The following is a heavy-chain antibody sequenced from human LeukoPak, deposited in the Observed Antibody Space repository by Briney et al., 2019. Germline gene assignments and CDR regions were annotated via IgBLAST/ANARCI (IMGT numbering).Heavy chain of an antibody. D-gene: IGHD1-26*01. CDR3: AKRIRASIVDYYYGMDV. V-gene: IGHV3-7*02. CDR2: IKEDGSDK. Sequence: PGESLRLSCAASGFTFSNYWMTWVRQAPGKGLEWVANIKEDGSDKYYVDSVKGRFTISRDNAKNSLYLQMNSLRAEDTAVYYCAKRIRASIVDYYYGMDVWGQGTTVTVSS. J-gene: IGHJ6*02. CDR1: GFTFSNYW.